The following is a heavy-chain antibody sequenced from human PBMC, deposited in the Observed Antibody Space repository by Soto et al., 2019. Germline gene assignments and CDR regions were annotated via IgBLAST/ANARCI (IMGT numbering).Heavy chain of an antibody. CDR1: GFTFNTYS. CDR3: ARAPKSYVAYTGLDD. J-gene: IGHJ6*02. CDR2: ISRDSRTV. V-gene: IGHV3-48*02. Sequence: EVQLVESGGRLVQPGGSLRLSCAASGFTFNTYSMNWVRQAPGKGLEWIAYISRDSRTVYYEDSVRGRFTISRDNDKDSLLLEMNSLTDEDTAVYYCARAPKSYVAYTGLDDWGQGTMVVVSS. D-gene: IGHD2-15*01.